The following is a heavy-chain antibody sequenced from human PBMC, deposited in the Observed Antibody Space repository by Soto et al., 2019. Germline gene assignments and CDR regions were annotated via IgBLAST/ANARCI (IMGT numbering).Heavy chain of an antibody. CDR3: ARDTAGELSFDY. CDR2: INAGNGNT. CDR1: GYTFTSHA. Sequence: ASVKVSCKXSGYTFTSHAMHWVRQAPGQRLEWMGWINAGNGNTKYSQKFQGRVTITRDTSASTAYMELSSLRSEDTAVYYCARDTAGELSFDYWGQGTLVTVSS. V-gene: IGHV1-3*01. J-gene: IGHJ4*02. D-gene: IGHD1-26*01.